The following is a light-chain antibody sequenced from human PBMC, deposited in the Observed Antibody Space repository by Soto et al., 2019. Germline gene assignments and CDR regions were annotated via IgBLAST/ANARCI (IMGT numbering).Light chain of an antibody. CDR1: QSISSW. CDR3: QQYNDNWT. V-gene: IGKV1-5*03. J-gene: IGKJ1*01. Sequence: DIQMTQCPSTLSASVGDRVTITCRASQSISSWWARYQQKPGKAPKLLIYKASPLESGVPSRFSGSGSGTEFTLAISSLQPDDSATYYCQQYNDNWTFGQGTKV. CDR2: KAS.